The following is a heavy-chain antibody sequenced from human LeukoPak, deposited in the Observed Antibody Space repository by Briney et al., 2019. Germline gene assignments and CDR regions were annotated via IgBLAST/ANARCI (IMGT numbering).Heavy chain of an antibody. Sequence: ASVKVSCKVSGYTLTKLSMHWVRQAPGKGLEWMGGFDPEDGETIYAQKFQGRVTMTEDTSTDTAYLELSSLRYEDTAVYYCATGLGGYPLPYDYWGQGTLVSDSS. J-gene: IGHJ4*02. CDR2: FDPEDGET. D-gene: IGHD3-22*01. CDR3: ATGLGGYPLPYDY. V-gene: IGHV1-24*01. CDR1: GYTLTKLS.